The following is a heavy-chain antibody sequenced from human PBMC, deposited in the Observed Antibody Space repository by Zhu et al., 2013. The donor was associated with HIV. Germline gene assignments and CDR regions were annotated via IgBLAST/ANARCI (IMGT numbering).Heavy chain of an antibody. CDR1: GGSISSSNW. V-gene: IGHV4-4*02. J-gene: IGHJ6*02. CDR3: ARDFCLGRRESSNYYYYGMDV. CDR2: IYHSGST. D-gene: IGHD3-16*01. Sequence: QVQLQESGPGLVKPSGTLSLTCAVSGGSISSSNWWSWVRQPPGKGLEWIGEIYHSGSTNYNPSLKSRVTMSVDKSKNQFSLRLSSVTAADTAVYYCARDFCLGRRESSNYYYYGMDVWGQGTTVTVSS.